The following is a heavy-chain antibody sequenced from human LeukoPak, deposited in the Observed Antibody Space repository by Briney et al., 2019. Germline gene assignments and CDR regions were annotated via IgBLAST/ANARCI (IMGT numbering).Heavy chain of an antibody. D-gene: IGHD2-2*01. CDR1: GFTLRSYL. Sequence: GGSLRLSCAASGFTLRSYLMHWVRQAPGKGLAWVSRINSDGSSTSYADSVKGRFTISRDNAKNTLYLQMNSLRAEDTAVYYCAREGGYDCSSTSCYPDYWGQGTLVTVSS. J-gene: IGHJ4*02. CDR2: INSDGSST. CDR3: AREGGYDCSSTSCYPDY. V-gene: IGHV3-74*01.